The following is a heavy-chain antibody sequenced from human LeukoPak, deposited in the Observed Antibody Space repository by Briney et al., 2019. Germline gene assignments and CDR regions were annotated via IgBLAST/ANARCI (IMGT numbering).Heavy chain of an antibody. J-gene: IGHJ6*04. D-gene: IGHD3-10*02. V-gene: IGHV3-48*03. CDR1: GFTFSSYE. CDR2: LNSNSSTI. CDR3: AELGITMIGGV. Sequence: RGSLRLSCAASGFTFSSYEMNWFRQAPGKVLEWVSYLNSNSSTIYYADSVKGRFTISRDHANNSLYLQMKSLRAEDRAVYYCAELGITMIGGVWGKGTTVTISS.